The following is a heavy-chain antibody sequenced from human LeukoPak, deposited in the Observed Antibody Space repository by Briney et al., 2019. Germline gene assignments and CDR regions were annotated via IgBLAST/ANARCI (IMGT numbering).Heavy chain of an antibody. D-gene: IGHD1-1*01. CDR2: IHTSGTT. CDR1: GVSITFYY. J-gene: IGHJ4*02. Sequence: SETLTLTCSVSGVSITFYYWNWIRKPAGKGLEWIGRIHTSGTTNYNPSLKSRVTMSIDTTQKKFSLNLTSVTAADTAVYYCASSSWKKSFDYWGQGALVTVSS. CDR3: ASSSWKKSFDY. V-gene: IGHV4-4*07.